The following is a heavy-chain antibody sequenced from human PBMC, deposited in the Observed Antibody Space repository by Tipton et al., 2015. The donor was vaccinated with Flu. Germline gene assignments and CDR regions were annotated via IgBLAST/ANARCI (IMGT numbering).Heavy chain of an antibody. CDR1: GFSFSSYE. J-gene: IGHJ4*02. Sequence: GSLRLSCAASGFSFSSYEMNWVRQAPGKGLEWISHITSNGFTKYYADSVKGRFTISRDNAKSSLSLQMDSLRAEDTAIYYCTRGFIALCDYWGRGSLVTASS. V-gene: IGHV3-48*03. CDR2: ITSNGFTK. D-gene: IGHD6-13*01. CDR3: TRGFIALCDY.